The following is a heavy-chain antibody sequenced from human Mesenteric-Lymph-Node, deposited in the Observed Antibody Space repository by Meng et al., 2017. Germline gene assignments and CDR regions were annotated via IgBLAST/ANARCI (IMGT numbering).Heavy chain of an antibody. CDR1: GFTFDDYT. Sequence: GGSLRLSCAASGFTFDDYTMHWVRQAPGKGLEWVSLISWDGGSTYYADSVKGRFTISRDDSKNSLYLQMNSLRTEDTALYYCAKESCSGGSCYHFDYWGQGTLVTVSS. D-gene: IGHD2-15*01. CDR3: AKESCSGGSCYHFDY. J-gene: IGHJ4*02. CDR2: ISWDGGST. V-gene: IGHV3-43*01.